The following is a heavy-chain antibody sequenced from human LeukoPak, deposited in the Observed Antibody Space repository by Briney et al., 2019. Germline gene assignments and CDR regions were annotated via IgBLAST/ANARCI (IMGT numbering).Heavy chain of an antibody. D-gene: IGHD2-15*01. CDR1: RFTFSSYS. CDR2: IRSSSRYI. J-gene: IGHJ4*02. Sequence: GGSLRLSCAASRFTFSSYSINWVSQAPGKGLECVSSIRSSSRYIHYADSVKGRFTISRDNAKNTLYLQMNSLRAEDSAVSYCARRSGGSTHHSDHYWGQGTLVSVSS. CDR3: ARRSGGSTHHSDHY. V-gene: IGHV3-21*01.